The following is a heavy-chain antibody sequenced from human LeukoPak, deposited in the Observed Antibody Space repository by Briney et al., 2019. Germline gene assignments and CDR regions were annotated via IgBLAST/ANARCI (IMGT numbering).Heavy chain of an antibody. CDR2: INPNSGGT. Sequence: ASVKVSCKASVYTFTGYYMHWVRQAPGQELEWMGWINPNSGGTNYAQKFQGRVTMTRDTSISTGYMELSSLRSDDTAVYYCARESIVGATTLDYWGQGTLVTVSS. CDR1: VYTFTGYY. CDR3: ARESIVGATTLDY. V-gene: IGHV1-2*02. J-gene: IGHJ4*02. D-gene: IGHD1-26*01.